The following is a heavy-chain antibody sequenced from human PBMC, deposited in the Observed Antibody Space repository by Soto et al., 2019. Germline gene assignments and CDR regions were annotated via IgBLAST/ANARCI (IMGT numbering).Heavy chain of an antibody. V-gene: IGHV4-39*01. CDR3: VSQRATVPTQAYFDY. CDR2: VYYRGRS. CDR1: GGSVTNSSYY. D-gene: IGHD5-12*01. Sequence: SETLSLTCTVSGGSVTNSSYYWGWIRQSPGKGLEWIGSVYYRGRSYSKSSVKSRVTISVDTSKNRFSLSLNSVTASDTAVYFCVSQRATVPTQAYFDYWGPGALVTVSS. J-gene: IGHJ4*02.